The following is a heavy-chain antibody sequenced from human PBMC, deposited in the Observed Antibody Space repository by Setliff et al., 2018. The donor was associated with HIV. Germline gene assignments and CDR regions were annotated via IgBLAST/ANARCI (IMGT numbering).Heavy chain of an antibody. Sequence: SETLSLTCTVSGGSISSGGYYWTWVRQPPGKELEWIGEISHGGRSTYNPSLKIRVAISVDTSKNHFSLKLSSVTAADTAVFYCARVPFTTGFDYWGQGILVTVSS. D-gene: IGHD3-3*01. CDR2: ISHGGRS. CDR1: GGSISSGGYY. J-gene: IGHJ4*02. V-gene: IGHV4-39*02. CDR3: ARVPFTTGFDY.